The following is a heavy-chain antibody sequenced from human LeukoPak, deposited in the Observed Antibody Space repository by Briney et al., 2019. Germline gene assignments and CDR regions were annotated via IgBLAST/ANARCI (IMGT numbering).Heavy chain of an antibody. CDR2: IGSSSSYI. CDR3: ARAPSDIYDSSGPFDY. D-gene: IGHD3-22*01. Sequence: GGSLRLSCAASGFTFSSYSMNWVRQAPGKGLEWVSSIGSSSSYIYYADSVKGRFTISRDNAKNSLYLQMNSLRAEDTAVYYCARAPSDIYDSSGPFDYWGQGTLVTVSS. CDR1: GFTFSSYS. V-gene: IGHV3-21*01. J-gene: IGHJ4*02.